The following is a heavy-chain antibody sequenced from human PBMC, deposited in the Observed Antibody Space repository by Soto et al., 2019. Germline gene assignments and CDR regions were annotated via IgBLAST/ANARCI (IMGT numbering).Heavy chain of an antibody. CDR1: GGSISSSSYY. J-gene: IGHJ4*02. Sequence: KPSETLSLTCTVSGGSISSSSYYWGWIRQPPGKGLEWIGSIYYSGSTYYNPSLRSRVTISVDTSKNQFSLKLSSVTAADTAVYYCARSSARMYYDILTGQRDYWGQGTLVTVSS. CDR3: ARSSARMYYDILTGQRDY. V-gene: IGHV4-39*01. CDR2: IYYSGST. D-gene: IGHD3-9*01.